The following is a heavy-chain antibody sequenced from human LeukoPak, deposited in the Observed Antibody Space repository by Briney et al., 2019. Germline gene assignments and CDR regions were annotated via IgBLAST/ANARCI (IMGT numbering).Heavy chain of an antibody. Sequence: PSETLSHTCAVSGGSISSGGYSWSWIRQPPGKGLEWIGYIYHSGGTYYNPSLKSRVTISVDRSKNQFSLKLSSVTAADTAVYYCATESMYSGSYGFDIWGQGTMVTVSS. J-gene: IGHJ3*02. V-gene: IGHV4-30-2*01. CDR1: GGSISSGGYS. CDR2: IYHSGGT. D-gene: IGHD1-26*01. CDR3: ATESMYSGSYGFDI.